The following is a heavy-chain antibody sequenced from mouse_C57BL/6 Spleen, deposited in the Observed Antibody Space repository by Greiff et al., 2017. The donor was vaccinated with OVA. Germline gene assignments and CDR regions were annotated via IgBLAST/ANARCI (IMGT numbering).Heavy chain of an antibody. CDR3: AREDYYSSGSLYYALDY. Sequence: EVQLQQSGPVLVKPGASVKMSCKASGYTFTDYYMNWVKQSHGKSLEWIGVINPYNGGTSYNQKFKGKATWTVDKSSSTAYMELNSLTSEDTAVYYCAREDYYSSGSLYYALDYWGQGASDTVSS. V-gene: IGHV1-19*01. CDR1: GYTFTDYY. D-gene: IGHD1-1*01. J-gene: IGHJ4*01. CDR2: INPYNGGT.